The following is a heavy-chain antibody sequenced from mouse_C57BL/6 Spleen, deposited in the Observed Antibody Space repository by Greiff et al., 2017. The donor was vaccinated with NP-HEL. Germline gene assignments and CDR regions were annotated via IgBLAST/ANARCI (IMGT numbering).Heavy chain of an antibody. V-gene: IGHV1-59*01. D-gene: IGHD3-2*01. Sequence: QVQLKQPGAELVRPGTSVKLSCKASGYTFTSYWMHWVKQRPGQGLEWIGVIDPSDSYTNYNQKFKGKATLTVDTSSSTAYMQLSSLTSEDSAVYYCARKAPTAPYWYFDVWGTGTTVTVSS. CDR3: ARKAPTAPYWYFDV. CDR1: GYTFTSYW. CDR2: IDPSDSYT. J-gene: IGHJ1*03.